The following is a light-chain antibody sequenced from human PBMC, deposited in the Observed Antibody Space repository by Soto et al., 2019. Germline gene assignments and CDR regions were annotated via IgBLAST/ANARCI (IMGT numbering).Light chain of an antibody. Sequence: ELVLTQSPGTLSLSPGERATLSCRASQSVSSSYLAWYQQNPGQAPRLLIYGASSRATGIPDRFSGSGSGTDFTLTISRLEPEDCAVYYCQQYGISPLTFGGGTKVEIK. CDR2: GAS. CDR1: QSVSSSY. V-gene: IGKV3-20*01. CDR3: QQYGISPLT. J-gene: IGKJ4*01.